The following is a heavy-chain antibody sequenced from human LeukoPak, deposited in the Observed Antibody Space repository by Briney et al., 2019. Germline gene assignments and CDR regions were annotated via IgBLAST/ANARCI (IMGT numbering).Heavy chain of an antibody. CDR2: ISYDGSNK. Sequence: GRSLRLSCAASGFTFSSYAMHWVRQAPGKGLEWVAVISYDGSNKYYADSVKGRFAISRDNAKNSLNLQMNSLRDEDTAVYYCARETAYAFDMWGQGTVVTVSS. CDR1: GFTFSSYA. V-gene: IGHV3-30*09. J-gene: IGHJ3*02. CDR3: ARETAYAFDM. D-gene: IGHD1-1*01.